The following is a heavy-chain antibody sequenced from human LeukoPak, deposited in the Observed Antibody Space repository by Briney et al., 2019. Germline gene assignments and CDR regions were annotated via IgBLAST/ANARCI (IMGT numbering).Heavy chain of an antibody. D-gene: IGHD3-10*01. CDR2: ISYDGSNE. V-gene: IGHV3-30-3*01. J-gene: IGHJ4*02. CDR1: GFTFSSYA. CDR3: ARDQSYCFDY. Sequence: GGSLRLSCEASGFTFSSYAMHWVRQAPGKGLEWVAVISYDGSNEYYADSVKGRFTISRDNCKHTLYLQMKSLRAEDTAVYYCARDQSYCFDYWGQGTLVTVS.